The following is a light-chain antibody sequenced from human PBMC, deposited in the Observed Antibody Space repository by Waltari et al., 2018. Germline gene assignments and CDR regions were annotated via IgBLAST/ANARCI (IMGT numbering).Light chain of an antibody. J-gene: IGLJ3*02. CDR3: AAWDNSLNGHWV. CDR2: STI. Sequence: QSVLTQPPSASGTPGQRVTIPCSGRTSNIGSHSVAWYQQLPGTAPKLLIYSTIHRPSRVPDRFSGSKSGTSASLAISGLQSEDEADYYCAAWDNSLNGHWVFGGGTKLTVL. CDR1: TSNIGSHS. V-gene: IGLV1-44*01.